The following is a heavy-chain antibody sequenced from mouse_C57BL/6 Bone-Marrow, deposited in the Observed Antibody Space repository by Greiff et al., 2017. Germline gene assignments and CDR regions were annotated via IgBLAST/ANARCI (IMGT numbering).Heavy chain of an antibody. D-gene: IGHD2-4*01. J-gene: IGHJ2*01. CDR2: ISSGGSYT. Sequence: EVKLMESGGDLVKPGGSLKLSCAASGFTFSSYGMSWVRQTPDKRLEWVATISSGGSYTYYPDSVKGRFTISRDNAKNTLYLQMSSLKSEDTAMYYCAREDYDSALGRGYFDYWGQGTTLTVSS. CDR3: AREDYDSALGRGYFDY. V-gene: IGHV5-6*01. CDR1: GFTFSSYG.